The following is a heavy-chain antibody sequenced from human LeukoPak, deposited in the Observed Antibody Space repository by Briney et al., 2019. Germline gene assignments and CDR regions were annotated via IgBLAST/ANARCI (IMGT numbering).Heavy chain of an antibody. J-gene: IGHJ4*02. CDR1: GYTFTVFG. CDR3: ARVDYDILTGLSSLSQGVFDY. CDR2: ISAYNGNT. V-gene: IGHV1-18*01. D-gene: IGHD3-9*01. Sequence: GASVKVSCKASGYTFTVFGISWVRQAPGQGLEWMGWISAYNGNTNYAQKVQGRVTMTTDTSTSTAYMELRSLRSDDTAVYYCARVDYDILTGLSSLSQGVFDYWGQGTLVTVSS.